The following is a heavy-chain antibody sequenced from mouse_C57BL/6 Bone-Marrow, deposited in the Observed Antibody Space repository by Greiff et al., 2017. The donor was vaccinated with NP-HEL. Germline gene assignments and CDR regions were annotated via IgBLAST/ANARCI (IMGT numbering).Heavy chain of an antibody. V-gene: IGHV1-82*01. J-gene: IGHJ3*01. Sequence: QVQLQQSGPELVKPGASVKISCKASGYAFSSSWMNWVKQRPGKGLEWIGRIYPGDGDTNYNGKFKGKVTLTADKSSSTAYMQLSSLTSEDSAVYFCARTVPGFGNYGGFAYWGQGTLVTVSA. CDR1: GYAFSSSW. D-gene: IGHD2-1*01. CDR3: ARTVPGFGNYGGFAY. CDR2: IYPGDGDT.